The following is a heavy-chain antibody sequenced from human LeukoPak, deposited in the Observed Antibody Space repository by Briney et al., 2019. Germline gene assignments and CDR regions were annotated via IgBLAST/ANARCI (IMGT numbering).Heavy chain of an antibody. Sequence: PGGSLRLSCAVSGFTFSSYSMHWVRQAPGKGLEWVAIIWYDGSNKYYADSVKGRFTISRDNAKSTLYLQMNGLRAEDTAVYYCARDALKYYYDSSGYYSLHNWGQGTLVTVSS. CDR1: GFTFSSYS. CDR3: ARDALKYYYDSSGYYSLHN. D-gene: IGHD3-22*01. V-gene: IGHV3-33*01. CDR2: IWYDGSNK. J-gene: IGHJ4*02.